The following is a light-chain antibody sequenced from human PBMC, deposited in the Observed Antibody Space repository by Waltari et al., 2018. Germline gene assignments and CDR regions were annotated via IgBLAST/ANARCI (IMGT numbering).Light chain of an antibody. J-gene: IGLJ2*01. CDR2: GST. V-gene: IGLV1-40*01. CDR1: GSNIGAGYD. Sequence: SVLTQPPSVSGAPGQRVTISCPGRGSNIGAGYDVHWFQQLPRAAPKLLIYGSTSRPLGVPDRFFGSTSGTSASLAITGLQAEDEADYYCQSYDTSLRVVFGGGTKLTVL. CDR3: QSYDTSLRVV.